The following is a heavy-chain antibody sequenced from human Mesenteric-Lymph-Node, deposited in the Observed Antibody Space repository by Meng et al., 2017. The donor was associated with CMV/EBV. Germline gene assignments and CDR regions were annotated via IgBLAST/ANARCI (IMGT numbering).Heavy chain of an antibody. CDR1: GGSISSYY. Sequence: SETLSLTCTVSGGSISSYYWSWIRQPPGKGLEWIGSIYYSGSTYYNPSLKSRVTISVDTSKNQFSLKLSSVTAADTAVYYCARAVGSWTQVTYYFDYWGQGTLVTVSS. CDR2: IYYSGST. V-gene: IGHV4-59*05. D-gene: IGHD6-13*01. CDR3: ARAVGSWTQVTYYFDY. J-gene: IGHJ4*02.